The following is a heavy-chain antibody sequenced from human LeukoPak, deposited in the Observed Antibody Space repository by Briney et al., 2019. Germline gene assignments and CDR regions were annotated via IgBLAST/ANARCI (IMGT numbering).Heavy chain of an antibody. J-gene: IGHJ4*02. CDR2: INHGGST. D-gene: IGHD2-21*02. Sequence: SETLSLTCAVYGGSFSGYYWRWIRQPPGKGLEWIGEINHGGSTNYNPSLKSRVTISVDTSKTQFSLKLSSVTAADTAVYYCARGRGVVGTAIRRRNYFDYWGQGTLVTVSS. CDR3: ARGRGVVGTAIRRRNYFDY. V-gene: IGHV4-34*01. CDR1: GGSFSGYY.